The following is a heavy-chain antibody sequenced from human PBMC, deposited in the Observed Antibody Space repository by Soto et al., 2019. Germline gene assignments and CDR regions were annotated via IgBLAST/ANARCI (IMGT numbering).Heavy chain of an antibody. CDR2: ISYDGSNK. Sequence: GGSLRLSCAASGFTFSSYGMHWVRQAPGKGLEWVAVISYDGSNKYYADSVKGRFTISRDTSKNTLYVQMNSLRSDDAAVYYCAKIPISHIAAAGSYLAYWSQGTLLTVSS. J-gene: IGHJ4*02. D-gene: IGHD6-13*01. CDR3: AKIPISHIAAAGSYLAY. CDR1: GFTFSSYG. V-gene: IGHV3-30*18.